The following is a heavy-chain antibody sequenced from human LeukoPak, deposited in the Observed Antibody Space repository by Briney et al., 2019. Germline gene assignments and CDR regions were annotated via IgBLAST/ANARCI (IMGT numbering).Heavy chain of an antibody. V-gene: IGHV4-39*02. CDR3: AKDTMPPKAGFDP. CDR2: IYHSGSI. Sequence: SETLSLTCTVSGDSLGSGMYYWGWIRQAPGKGLTWIGSIYHSGSIFYNASFESRVAMSVDPSNNQFSLRLTSVTAADTAVYYCAKDTMPPKAGFDPWGQGTLVTVSS. D-gene: IGHD2-2*01. J-gene: IGHJ5*02. CDR1: GDSLGSGMYY.